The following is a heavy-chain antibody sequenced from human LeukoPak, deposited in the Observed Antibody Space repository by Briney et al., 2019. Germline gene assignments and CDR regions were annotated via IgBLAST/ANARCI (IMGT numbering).Heavy chain of an antibody. CDR1: GFTFNNYA. CDR2: ISGSGGST. V-gene: IGHV3-23*01. D-gene: IGHD3-16*01. Sequence: GGSLRLSCAASGFTFNNYAMSWARQAPGKGLEWVSGISGSGGSTYYADSVKGRFTISRDNAKNTLYLQMNSLRDEETAVYYCVRGSHGFDYWGQGTLVTVSS. J-gene: IGHJ4*02. CDR3: VRGSHGFDY.